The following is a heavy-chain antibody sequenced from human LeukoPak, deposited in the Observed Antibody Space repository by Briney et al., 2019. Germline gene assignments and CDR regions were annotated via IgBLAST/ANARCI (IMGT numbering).Heavy chain of an antibody. CDR2: ISSSSSYI. D-gene: IGHD3-9*01. Sequence: GGSLRLSCAASGFTFSSYSMNWVRQAPGKGLEWVSSISSSSSYIYYADSVKGRFTISRDNAKNSLYLQMNSLRAEDTAVYYCARDAAPGPVLRYFDWSPRPYGMDVWGQGTTVTVSS. J-gene: IGHJ6*02. CDR3: ARDAAPGPVLRYFDWSPRPYGMDV. CDR1: GFTFSSYS. V-gene: IGHV3-21*01.